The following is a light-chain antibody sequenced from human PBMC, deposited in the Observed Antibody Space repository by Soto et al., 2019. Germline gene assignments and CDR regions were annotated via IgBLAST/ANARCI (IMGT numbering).Light chain of an antibody. Sequence: QSVLTQPASVSGSPGQSIAISCTGTSSDVGIYNYVSWYQQHPGKVPKLIIYEVTNRPSGVSNRFSGSKSGNTASLIISGLQAEAEADYYCTSYTTSSTRVFGTGTTLTVL. CDR3: TSYTTSSTRV. J-gene: IGLJ1*01. CDR2: EVT. V-gene: IGLV2-14*01. CDR1: SSDVGIYNY.